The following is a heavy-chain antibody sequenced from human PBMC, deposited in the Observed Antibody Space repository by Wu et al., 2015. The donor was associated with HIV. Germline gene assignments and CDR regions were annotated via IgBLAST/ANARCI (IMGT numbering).Heavy chain of an antibody. CDR2: MNPNSGNT. D-gene: IGHD3-10*01. Sequence: QVQLVQSGAEVKKPGASVKVSCKASGYTFTSYDINWVRQATGQGLEWMGWMNPNSGNTGYAQKFQGRVTMTRNTSISTAYMELSSLRSEDTAVYYCARGILLWFGESWFDPGAREPWSPSPQ. V-gene: IGHV1-8*01. J-gene: IGHJ5*02. CDR3: ARGILLWFGESWFDP. CDR1: GYTFTSYD.